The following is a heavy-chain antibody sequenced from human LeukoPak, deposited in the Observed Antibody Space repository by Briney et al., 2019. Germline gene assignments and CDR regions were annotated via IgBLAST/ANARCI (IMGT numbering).Heavy chain of an antibody. CDR1: GFTFSSYA. CDR3: AKDSAKKYDDY. V-gene: IGHV3-23*01. D-gene: IGHD2/OR15-2a*01. J-gene: IGHJ4*02. Sequence: GGSLRLSCAASGFTFSSYAMSWVRQAPGKGLEWVSYISSSGSTIYYADSVKGRFTISRDNSKNTLYLQMNSLRAEDTAVYYCAKDSAKKYDDYWGQGTLVTVSS. CDR2: ISSSGSTI.